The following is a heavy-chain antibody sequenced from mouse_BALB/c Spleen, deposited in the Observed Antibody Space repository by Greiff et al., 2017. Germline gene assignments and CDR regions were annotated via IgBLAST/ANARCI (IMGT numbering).Heavy chain of an antibody. Sequence: EVQRVESGAELVKPGASVKLSCTASGFNIKDTYMHWVKQRPEQGLEWIGRIDPANGNTKYDPKFQGKATITADTSSNTAYLQLSSLTSEDTAVYYCAAYYRYDYAMDYWGQGTSVTVSS. J-gene: IGHJ4*01. CDR2: IDPANGNT. CDR3: AAYYRYDYAMDY. V-gene: IGHV14-3*02. D-gene: IGHD2-14*01. CDR1: GFNIKDTY.